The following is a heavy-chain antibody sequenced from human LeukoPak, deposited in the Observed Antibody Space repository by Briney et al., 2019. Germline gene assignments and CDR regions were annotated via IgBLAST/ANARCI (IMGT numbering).Heavy chain of an antibody. J-gene: IGHJ5*02. V-gene: IGHV3-66*02. CDR1: GFTVSSNY. D-gene: IGHD6-6*01. CDR2: IYSGGST. CDR3: ARDRSIAARNWFDP. Sequence: PGGSLRLSCAASGFTVSSNYMSWVRQAPGKGLEWVSVIYSGGSTYYADSVKGRFTISRDNSKNTLYLQMNSLRAEDTAVYYCARDRSIAARNWFDPWGQGTPVTVSS.